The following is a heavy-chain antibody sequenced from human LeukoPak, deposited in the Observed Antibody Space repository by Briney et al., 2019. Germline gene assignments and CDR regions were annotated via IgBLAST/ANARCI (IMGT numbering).Heavy chain of an antibody. Sequence: GASVKVSCKASGYTFTSYGISWVRQAPGQGLEWMGWISAYNGNTNYAQKLQGRVTMTTDTSTSTAYMELRSLRSDDTAVYYCARSLRRDYYDSSGYYRSRGIFDYWGQGTLVTVSS. J-gene: IGHJ4*02. D-gene: IGHD3-22*01. V-gene: IGHV1-18*01. CDR1: GYTFTSYG. CDR2: ISAYNGNT. CDR3: ARSLRRDYYDSSGYYRSRGIFDY.